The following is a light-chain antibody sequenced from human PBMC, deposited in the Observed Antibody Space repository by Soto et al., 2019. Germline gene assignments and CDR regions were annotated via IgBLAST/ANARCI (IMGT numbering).Light chain of an antibody. V-gene: IGKV3-15*01. CDR1: QSIGSN. J-gene: IGKJ1*01. Sequence: EIVMTQCPVTLSVSPGQRATLSCRASQSIGSNVAGYQQKPGQAPRLLIYGASIRATGVPARISGGGSGTDFTLTISSLESEDFAVYHWQHDSDRFRTFGQGTRVEIK. CDR2: GAS. CDR3: QHDSDRFRT.